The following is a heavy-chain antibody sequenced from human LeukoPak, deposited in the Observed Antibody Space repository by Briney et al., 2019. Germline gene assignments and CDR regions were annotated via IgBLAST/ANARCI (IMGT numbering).Heavy chain of an antibody. V-gene: IGHV4-39*07. Sequence: SETLSLTCTVSGGSISSSSYYWGWIRQPPGKGLEWIGSIYYSGSTYYNPSLKSRVTISVDTSKNQFSLKLSSVTAADTAVYYCARHGITMVRGVPHWFDPWGQGTLVTVSS. CDR1: GGSISSSSYY. CDR3: ARHGITMVRGVPHWFDP. D-gene: IGHD3-10*01. CDR2: IYYSGST. J-gene: IGHJ5*02.